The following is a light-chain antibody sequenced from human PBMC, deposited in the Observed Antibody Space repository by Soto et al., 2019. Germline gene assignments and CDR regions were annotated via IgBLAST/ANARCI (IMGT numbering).Light chain of an antibody. Sequence: DIPMTQSPSSLSASVGDRVTIGCRASQSVDLWVGWYQQKAGKAPNLLVYDVSRLESGVPSRFSGSGSGAEFILTISSLQPDDFATYYCLQDSSYWTFGQGTNVEIK. CDR1: QSVDLW. J-gene: IGKJ1*01. V-gene: IGKV1-5*01. CDR2: DVS. CDR3: LQDSSYWT.